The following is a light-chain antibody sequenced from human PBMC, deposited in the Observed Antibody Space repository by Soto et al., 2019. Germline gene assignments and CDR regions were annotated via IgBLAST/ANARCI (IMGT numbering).Light chain of an antibody. CDR1: SSNIGSNT. CDR2: SNN. CDR3: AAWDDSLNAVV. J-gene: IGLJ2*01. Sequence: QSVLTQPPSASGTPGQRVTISCSGSSSNIGSNTVNWYQQLPGTAPKLLIYSNNQRPSGVPDRFSGAKSGTSASLAISGVQSEDEADYYCAAWDDSLNAVVFGGGTKLTVL. V-gene: IGLV1-44*01.